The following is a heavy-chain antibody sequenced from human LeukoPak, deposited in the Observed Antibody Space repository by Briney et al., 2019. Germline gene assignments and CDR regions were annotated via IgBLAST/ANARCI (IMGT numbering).Heavy chain of an antibody. J-gene: IGHJ3*02. V-gene: IGHV3-20*04. CDR3: ARGRNYYDSSRYYYEGDAFDI. CDR1: GFTFDDYG. CDR2: INWNGGST. Sequence: GGSLRLSCAASGFTFDDYGMSWVRQAPGKGLEWVSGINWNGGSTGYADSVKGRFTISRDNAKNSLYLQMNSLRAEDTALYYCARGRNYYDSSRYYYEGDAFDIWGQGTMVTVSS. D-gene: IGHD3-22*01.